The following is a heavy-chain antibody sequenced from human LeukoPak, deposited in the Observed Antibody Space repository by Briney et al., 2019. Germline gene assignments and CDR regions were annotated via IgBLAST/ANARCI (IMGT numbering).Heavy chain of an antibody. D-gene: IGHD3-10*01. Sequence: ASETLSLTCTVSGYSISSGYYWGWIRQPPGKGLEWIGSIYHSGSTYYNPSLKSRVSISVDTSKNQFSLKLSSVTAADTAVYYCARWGSNMAREKGDHWGQGTLVTVSS. CDR3: ARWGSNMAREKGDH. CDR1: GYSISSGYY. CDR2: IYHSGST. J-gene: IGHJ4*02. V-gene: IGHV4-38-2*02.